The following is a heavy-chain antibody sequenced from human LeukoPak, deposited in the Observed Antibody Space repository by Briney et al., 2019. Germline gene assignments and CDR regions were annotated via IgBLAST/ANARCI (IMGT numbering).Heavy chain of an antibody. CDR2: IYPSDLDT. CDR1: GYTFTDYW. CDR3: ARSTSWYVRTVSESDY. J-gene: IGHJ4*02. V-gene: IGHV5-51*01. D-gene: IGHD6-13*01. Sequence: GESLKIFCKCSGYTFTDYWIGWVRPWPRPGLEWMGLIYPSDLDTRYSPSFQGHVTMSVDKSINTASLQWGSLKASDTAMYYCARSTSWYVRTVSESDYWGQGTLVTVSS.